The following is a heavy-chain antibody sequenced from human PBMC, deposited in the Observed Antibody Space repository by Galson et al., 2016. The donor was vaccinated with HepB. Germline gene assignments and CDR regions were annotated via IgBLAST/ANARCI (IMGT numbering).Heavy chain of an antibody. D-gene: IGHD3-10*01. CDR2: IWYDGSNK. Sequence: SLRLSCAASGFTFSSYGMHWVRQAPGKGLEWVAVIWYDGSNKYYADSVKGRFTISRDNSKNTLYLQMNSLRAEDTAFYYCARPYTYYFGSGSYFDVLHYGMDVWGQGTTVTVSS. CDR1: GFTFSSYG. V-gene: IGHV3-33*01. CDR3: ARPYTYYFGSGSYFDVLHYGMDV. J-gene: IGHJ6*02.